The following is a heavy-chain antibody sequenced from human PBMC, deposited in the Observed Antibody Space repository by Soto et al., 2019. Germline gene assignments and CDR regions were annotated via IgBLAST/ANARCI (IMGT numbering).Heavy chain of an antibody. J-gene: IGHJ4*02. CDR2: ITTGGINT. CDR3: RKVMTDYSKAVGDD. Sequence: EAQLLASGGGLVQPGESLRLSCATSGFTFASYAMTWVRQAPGKGLEWVSSITTGGINTHYADFVRGRFTISRDNSRNTVYLEMKTLSAEDSAVYYCRKVMTDYSKAVGDDWGQGTLVTVSS. CDR1: GFTFASYA. V-gene: IGHV3-23*01. D-gene: IGHD4-4*01.